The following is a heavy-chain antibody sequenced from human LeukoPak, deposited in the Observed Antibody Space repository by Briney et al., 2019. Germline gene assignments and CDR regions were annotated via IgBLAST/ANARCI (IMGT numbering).Heavy chain of an antibody. J-gene: IGHJ4*02. D-gene: IGHD6-19*01. V-gene: IGHV1-2*02. CDR1: GYTFTGYY. CDR2: INPNSGGT. CDR3: ARDETTVGYIVIAVAGTFDY. Sequence: ASVKVSCKASGYTFTGYYMHWVRQAPGQGLEWMGWINPNSGGTNYAQKFQGRVTMTRDTPISTAYMELSRLRSDDTAVYYCARDETTVGYIVIAVAGTFDYWGQGTLVTAPS.